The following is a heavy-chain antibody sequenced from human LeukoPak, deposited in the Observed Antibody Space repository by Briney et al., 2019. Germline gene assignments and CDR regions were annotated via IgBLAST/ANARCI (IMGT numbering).Heavy chain of an antibody. J-gene: IGHJ3*02. CDR1: GVTLTTYY. Sequence: ASVRVSCKASGVTLTTYYIHWMRQAPGQGLEWMGWVNPKSGDTNYAQKFQGRVTMTRDTSVTTGYMELRRLTSDDTAVYYCATYSGTYLTLWPAFDIWAKGQWSPSLQ. CDR2: VNPKSGDT. V-gene: IGHV1-2*02. D-gene: IGHD1-26*01. CDR3: ATYSGTYLTLWPAFDI.